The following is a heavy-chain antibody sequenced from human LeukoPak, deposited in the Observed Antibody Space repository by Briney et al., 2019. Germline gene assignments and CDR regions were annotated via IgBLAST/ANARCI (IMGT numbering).Heavy chain of an antibody. D-gene: IGHD6-19*01. Sequence: PSETLSLTCTVSGASVNSGSHYWSWFRQPPGKGLEWIGYMYYSGTTNYNPSLKSRVTMSVDTSKNQFSLKLSSVTAADTAVYYCARGASLWQWLASGTHLYDYWGQGTLVTVSS. V-gene: IGHV4-61*01. J-gene: IGHJ4*02. CDR1: GASVNSGSHY. CDR2: MYYSGTT. CDR3: ARGASLWQWLASGTHLYDY.